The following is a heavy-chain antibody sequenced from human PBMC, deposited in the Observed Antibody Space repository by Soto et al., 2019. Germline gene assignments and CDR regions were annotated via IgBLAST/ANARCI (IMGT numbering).Heavy chain of an antibody. CDR2: IYPGDSDT. J-gene: IGHJ5*02. D-gene: IGHD4-17*01. V-gene: IGHV5-51*01. CDR3: ARRKRYGGNFHEFDP. Sequence: GESLKISCKCSGYSFTSYWIGWVRQMPGKGLEWMGIIYPGDSDTRYSPSFQGQVTISADKSISTAYLQWSSLKASDTAMYYCARRKRYGGNFHEFDPWGQGTLVTVSS. CDR1: GYSFTSYW.